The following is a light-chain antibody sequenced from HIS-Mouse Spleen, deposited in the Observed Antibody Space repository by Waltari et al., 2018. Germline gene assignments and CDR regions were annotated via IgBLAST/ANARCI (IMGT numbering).Light chain of an antibody. CDR1: ALPKKY. Sequence: SYELTQPPSVSVSPGQTARITCSGDALPKKYAYWYQQKSGQAPVLVIYEESKRPYGIPWRFSGAGSGTMATLTISGGQVEDEADYYCYSTDSSGNHRVFGGGTKLTVL. CDR3: YSTDSSGNHRV. J-gene: IGLJ2*01. CDR2: EES. V-gene: IGLV3-10*01.